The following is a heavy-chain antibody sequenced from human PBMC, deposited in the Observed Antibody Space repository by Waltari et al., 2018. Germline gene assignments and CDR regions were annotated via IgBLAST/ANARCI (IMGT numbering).Heavy chain of an antibody. CDR3: ARGGERGSGWYAVSAWFDP. CDR1: GGSFSGYY. CDR2: IKHSGST. V-gene: IGHV4-34*01. J-gene: IGHJ5*02. Sequence: QVQLQQWGAGLLKPSETLSLTCAVYGGSFSGYYWSWIRQPPGKGLEWIGEIKHSGSTNYNPSLKSRVTISVDTSKTQFSLKLSSVTAADTAVYYCARGGERGSGWYAVSAWFDPWGQGTLVTVSS. D-gene: IGHD6-19*01.